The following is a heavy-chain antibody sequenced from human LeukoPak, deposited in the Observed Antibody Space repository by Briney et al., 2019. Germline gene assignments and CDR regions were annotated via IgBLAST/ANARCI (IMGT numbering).Heavy chain of an antibody. Sequence: GGSLRLSCAASGFTFSSYAMSWVRQAPGKGLEWVSAISGGGGSTYYADSVKGRFTISRDNSKNTLYLQMNSLRAEDTAVYYCAKDRTRMTTVTSFDYWGQGTLVTVSS. V-gene: IGHV3-23*01. J-gene: IGHJ4*02. CDR2: ISGGGGST. D-gene: IGHD4-17*01. CDR1: GFTFSSYA. CDR3: AKDRTRMTTVTSFDY.